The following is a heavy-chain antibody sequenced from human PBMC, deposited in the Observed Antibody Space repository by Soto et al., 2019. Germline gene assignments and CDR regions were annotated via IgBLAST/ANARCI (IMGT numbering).Heavy chain of an antibody. V-gene: IGHV3-23*01. Sequence: PGGSLRLSCAASGFTFSSYAMSWVRQAPGKGLEWVSSISGSGDSTYYADSVKGRFTISRDNSKNTLYLQMNSLRAEDPAVYYCASSLTFMPDALDIWGQGTLVTVSS. J-gene: IGHJ3*02. CDR2: ISGSGDST. D-gene: IGHD2-2*01. CDR3: ASSLTFMPDALDI. CDR1: GFTFSSYA.